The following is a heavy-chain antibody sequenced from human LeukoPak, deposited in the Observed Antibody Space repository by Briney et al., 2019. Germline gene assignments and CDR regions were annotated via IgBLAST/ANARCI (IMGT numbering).Heavy chain of an antibody. V-gene: IGHV4-39*07. D-gene: IGHD3-22*01. Sequence: SETLSLTCTVSGGSISSSSYYWGWIRQPPGKGLEWIGNIYHSGSTYYNPSLKSRVTISVDTSKNQFSLKLSSVTATDTAVYYCTRPYYYDSSGSPDYWGQGTLVTVSS. J-gene: IGHJ4*02. CDR2: IYHSGST. CDR1: GGSISSSSYY. CDR3: TRPYYYDSSGSPDY.